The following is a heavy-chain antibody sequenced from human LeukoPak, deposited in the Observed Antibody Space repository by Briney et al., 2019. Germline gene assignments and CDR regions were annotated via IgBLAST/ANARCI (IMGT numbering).Heavy chain of an antibody. CDR3: ARSPFPYSSGWYYFDY. D-gene: IGHD6-19*01. CDR2: INAGNGNT. J-gene: IGHJ4*02. Sequence: ASVKVSCKASGYTFTSYAMHWVRQAPGQRLEWMGWINAGNGNTKYSQKFQGRVTTTRDTSASTAYMELSSLRSEDTAVYYCARSPFPYSSGWYYFDYWGQGTLVTVSS. CDR1: GYTFTSYA. V-gene: IGHV1-3*01.